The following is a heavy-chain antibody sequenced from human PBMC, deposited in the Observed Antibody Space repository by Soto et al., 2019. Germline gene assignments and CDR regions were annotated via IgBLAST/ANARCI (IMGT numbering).Heavy chain of an antibody. D-gene: IGHD3-16*01. CDR1: GGSISSYY. CDR2: IYYSGST. CDR3: ARARVLFGRYFDY. J-gene: IGHJ4*02. Sequence: PSETLSLTCTVSGGSISSYYWSWIRQPPGKGLEWIGYIYYSGSTNYNPSLKSRVTISVDTSKNQFSLKLSSVTAADTAVYYCARARVLFGRYFDYWGQGTLVTVSS. V-gene: IGHV4-59*01.